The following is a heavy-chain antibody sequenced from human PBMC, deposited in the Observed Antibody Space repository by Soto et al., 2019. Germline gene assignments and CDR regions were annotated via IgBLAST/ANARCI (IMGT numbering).Heavy chain of an antibody. D-gene: IGHD3-10*01. CDR1: GGSISSGDYY. V-gene: IGHV4-30-4*01. CDR2: IYYSGST. CDR3: ARDPDYYGSGSAPFDI. Sequence: SETLSLTCTVSGGSISSGDYYWSWIRQPPGKGLEWIGYIYYSGSTYYNPSLKSRVTISVDTSKNQFSLKLSSVTAADTAVYYCARDPDYYGSGSAPFDIWGQGTMVTVSS. J-gene: IGHJ3*02.